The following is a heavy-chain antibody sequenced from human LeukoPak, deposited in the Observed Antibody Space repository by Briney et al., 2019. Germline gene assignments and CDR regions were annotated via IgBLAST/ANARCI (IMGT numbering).Heavy chain of an antibody. D-gene: IGHD6-19*01. Sequence: SETLSLTCTVSGGSMSSYYWSWIRQPAGKGLERIGRIYTSGSTNYNPSLKSRVTMSVDTSKNQFSLKLSSVTAADTAVYYCARVGWSLGAFDIWGQGTMVTVSS. V-gene: IGHV4-4*07. CDR2: IYTSGST. CDR3: ARVGWSLGAFDI. CDR1: GGSMSSYY. J-gene: IGHJ3*02.